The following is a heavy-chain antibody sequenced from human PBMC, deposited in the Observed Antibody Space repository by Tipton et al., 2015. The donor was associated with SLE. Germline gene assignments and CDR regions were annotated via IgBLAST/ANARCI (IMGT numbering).Heavy chain of an antibody. V-gene: IGHV3-7*04. D-gene: IGHD5-24*01. CDR2: INQDGSEK. CDR1: EFTFSRYW. CDR3: ARGDANSGDY. Sequence: SLRLSCAASEFTFSRYWMSWVRQAPGKGLEWVANINQDGSEKNYVDSVRGRFTISRDNANNSLYLQMNSLRDEDTAVYYCARGDANSGDYWGQGTLATVFS. J-gene: IGHJ4*02.